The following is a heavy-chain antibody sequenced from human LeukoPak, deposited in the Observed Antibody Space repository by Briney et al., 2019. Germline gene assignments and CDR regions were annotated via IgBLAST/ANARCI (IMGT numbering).Heavy chain of an antibody. CDR2: ISYTGST. V-gene: IGHV4-59*08. CDR3: VRSPGYSSGWFDY. D-gene: IGHD6-19*01. CDR1: GGSISSFY. Sequence: TSETLSLTCTVSGGSISSFYWSWIRQPPGKGLEHIGDISYTGSTNYNHSRKSRVTMSVDTSKTQFSLKLTSVTAADTALYYCVRSPGYSSGWFDYWGHGTLVTVSS. J-gene: IGHJ5*01.